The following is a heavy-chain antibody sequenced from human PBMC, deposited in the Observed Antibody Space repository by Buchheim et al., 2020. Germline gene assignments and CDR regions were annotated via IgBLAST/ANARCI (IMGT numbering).Heavy chain of an antibody. D-gene: IGHD2-21*01. Sequence: QVHLVESGGGVVQPGRSLRLSCAASGFTFSTYSMHWVRQAPGKGLEWVAAVSSGGSNTYYADSVKGRFTISRDDSENTQYLKMNSLRVEDTAIYYCARGNPNCSLWYFGYWGQGT. J-gene: IGHJ4*02. CDR2: VSSGGSNT. V-gene: IGHV3-30-3*01. CDR3: ARGNPNCSLWYFGY. CDR1: GFTFSTYS.